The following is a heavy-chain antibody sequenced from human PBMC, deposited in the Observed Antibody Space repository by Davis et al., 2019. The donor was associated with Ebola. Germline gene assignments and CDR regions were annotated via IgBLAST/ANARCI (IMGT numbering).Heavy chain of an antibody. D-gene: IGHD6-19*01. CDR3: ARGQGSGWPPLYYYGMDA. V-gene: IGHV4-59*01. J-gene: IGHJ6*02. CDR2: IYYSGST. Sequence: PSETLSLTCTVSGGSISSYYWNWIRQAPGKGLEWIGYIYYSGSTNYNPSLKSRVTISADTSESQVSLQLSSVTAADTAVYYCARGQGSGWPPLYYYGMDAWGQGTTVTVSS. CDR1: GGSISSYY.